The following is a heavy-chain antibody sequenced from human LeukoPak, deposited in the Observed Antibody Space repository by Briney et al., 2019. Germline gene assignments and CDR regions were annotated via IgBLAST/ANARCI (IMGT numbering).Heavy chain of an antibody. CDR3: ARGRSITLLRGVAMSDGFDI. D-gene: IGHD3-10*01. CDR2: IDTSGTYI. Sequence: GGSLRLSCAASGFTFSTYSMNWVPQAPGKGLEWVSFIDTSGTYIYYGESMKGRFTISRDNAKNSLYLQMNGLRAEDTAVYYCARGRSITLLRGVAMSDGFDIWGQGTMVAVSS. J-gene: IGHJ3*02. V-gene: IGHV3-21*01. CDR1: GFTFSTYS.